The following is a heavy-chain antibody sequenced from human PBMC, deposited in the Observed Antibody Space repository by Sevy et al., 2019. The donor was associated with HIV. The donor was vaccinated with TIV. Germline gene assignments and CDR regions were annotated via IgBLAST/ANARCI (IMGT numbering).Heavy chain of an antibody. Sequence: GALRLSCAASGFTFSSYGMHWVRQAPGKGLEWVAFIRYDGSNKYYADSVKGRFTISRDNSKNTLYLQMNSLRAEDTAVYYCAKVVVQAASYYYGMDVWGQGTTVTVSS. CDR1: GFTFSSYG. V-gene: IGHV3-30*02. D-gene: IGHD2-2*01. CDR3: AKVVVQAASYYYGMDV. J-gene: IGHJ6*02. CDR2: IRYDGSNK.